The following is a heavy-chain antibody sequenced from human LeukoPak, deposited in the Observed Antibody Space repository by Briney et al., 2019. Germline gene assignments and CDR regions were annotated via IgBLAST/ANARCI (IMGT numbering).Heavy chain of an antibody. V-gene: IGHV3-7*01. CDR1: GFTFSSYW. J-gene: IGHJ3*02. D-gene: IGHD3-3*01. Sequence: GGSLRLSCAASGFTFSSYWMSWVRQAPGKGLEWVANIKQDGSEKYYVDSVKGRFTISRDNAKNSLYLQMNSLRAEDTAVYYCARTVLRFLEWLAYDAFGIWGQGTMVTVSS. CDR2: IKQDGSEK. CDR3: ARTVLRFLEWLAYDAFGI.